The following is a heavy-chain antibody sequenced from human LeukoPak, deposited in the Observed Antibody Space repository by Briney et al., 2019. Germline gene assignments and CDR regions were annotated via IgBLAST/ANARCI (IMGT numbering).Heavy chain of an antibody. CDR2: ISAYNGNT. CDR3: ARDRSILIWFGESLYPVDY. D-gene: IGHD3-10*01. V-gene: IGHV1-18*01. J-gene: IGHJ4*02. CDR1: GGTFSSYA. Sequence: ASVKVSCKASGGTFSSYAISWVRQAPGQGLEWMGWISAYNGNTNYAQKLQGRVTMTTDTSTSTAYMELRSLRSDDTAVYYCARDRSILIWFGESLYPVDYWGQGTLVTVSS.